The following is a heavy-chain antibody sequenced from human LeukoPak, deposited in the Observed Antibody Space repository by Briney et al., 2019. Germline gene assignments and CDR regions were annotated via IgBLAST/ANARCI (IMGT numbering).Heavy chain of an antibody. Sequence: SVKVSCKASGGTFSSYAISWVRQAPGQGLEWMGGIIPIFGTANYAQKFQGRVTITADESTSAAYMELSRLRSEDTAVYYCARVRRGDSGYGSLDIWGQGTMVTVSS. CDR3: ARVRRGDSGYGSLDI. V-gene: IGHV1-69*01. D-gene: IGHD5-12*01. CDR2: IIPIFGTA. CDR1: GGTFSSYA. J-gene: IGHJ3*02.